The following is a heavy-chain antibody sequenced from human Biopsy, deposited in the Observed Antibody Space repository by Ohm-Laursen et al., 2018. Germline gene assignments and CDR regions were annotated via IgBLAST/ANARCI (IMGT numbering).Heavy chain of an antibody. CDR3: ARGSNDFGGLYFPR. Sequence: TLSFTCTVSGVSFTGHHWSWIRQPPGQGLEWIGHISYTGYTSYNASLKSRVTISVDTSRNHFFLRLSSLTAADTAVYYCARGSNDFGGLYFPRWGQGTLLTVSS. D-gene: IGHD4-23*01. J-gene: IGHJ4*02. CDR2: ISYTGYT. CDR1: GVSFTGHH. V-gene: IGHV4-59*11.